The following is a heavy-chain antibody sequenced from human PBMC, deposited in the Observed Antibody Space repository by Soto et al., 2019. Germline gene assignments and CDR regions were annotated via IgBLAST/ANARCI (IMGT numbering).Heavy chain of an antibody. J-gene: IGHJ4*02. V-gene: IGHV4-59*08. CDR1: GGSISSYY. CDR3: ARRYGWNFDY. Sequence: QVQLQESGPGLVKPSETLSLTCTVSGGSISSYYWSWIRQPPGKGLEWIGYIYYSGSTNYNPSLKSRVTTSVDTSKNQFSLKLSSVTAADTAVYYCARRYGWNFDYWGQGTLVTVSS. CDR2: IYYSGST. D-gene: IGHD6-19*01.